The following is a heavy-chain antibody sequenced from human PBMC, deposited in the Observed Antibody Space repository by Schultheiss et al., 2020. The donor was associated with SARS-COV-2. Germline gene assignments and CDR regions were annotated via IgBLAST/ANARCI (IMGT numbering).Heavy chain of an antibody. J-gene: IGHJ4*02. CDR3: ARDESDGGWYFGFDS. Sequence: GGSLRLSCTASGFTVSSNYMSWVRQAPGKGLEWVAVISYDGSNKYYADSVKGRFTISRDNSKNTLYLQMNSLRAEDTAVYYCARDESDGGWYFGFDSWGQGTLVTVSS. V-gene: IGHV3-30*07. CDR2: ISYDGSNK. CDR1: GFTVSSNY. D-gene: IGHD6-19*01.